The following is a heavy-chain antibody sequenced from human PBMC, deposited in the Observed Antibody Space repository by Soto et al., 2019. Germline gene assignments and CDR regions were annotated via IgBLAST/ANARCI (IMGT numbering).Heavy chain of an antibody. J-gene: IGHJ4*02. CDR3: ASDKYLGYCSSTSCYAGGWFLH. D-gene: IGHD2-2*01. Sequence: GGSLRLSCAASGFTFRSYGMHWVRQAPGKGLEWVAVIWYGGSNKYYADSVKGRFTISRDNSKNTLYLQMNSLRAEDTAVYYCASDKYLGYCSSTSCYAGGWFLHWGQGTLVTVSS. CDR2: IWYGGSNK. CDR1: GFTFRSYG. V-gene: IGHV3-33*01.